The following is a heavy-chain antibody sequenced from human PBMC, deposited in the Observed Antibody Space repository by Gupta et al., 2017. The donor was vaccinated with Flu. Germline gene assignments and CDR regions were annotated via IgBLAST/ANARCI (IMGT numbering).Heavy chain of an antibody. J-gene: IGHJ4*02. CDR1: FSSYA. V-gene: IGHV1-69*01. D-gene: IGHD2-15*01. CDR3: ARKGGGHCSGGTCYSFDY. CDR2: IIPVFGPT. Sequence: FSSYAINWVRQAPGQGLEWMGGIIPVFGPTNYAQKFQGRVTITADESTSTAYMELSSLRSEDTAVYYCARKGGGHCSGGTCYSFDYWAREPWSPSPQ.